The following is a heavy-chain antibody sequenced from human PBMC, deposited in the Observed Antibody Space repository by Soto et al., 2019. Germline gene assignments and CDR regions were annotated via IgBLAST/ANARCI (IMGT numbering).Heavy chain of an antibody. J-gene: IGHJ3*02. CDR3: ASQRKYSSSWPSGSGIFDI. D-gene: IGHD6-13*01. Sequence: PSETLSLTCTVSGGSISSSSYYWGWIRQPPGKGLEWIGSIYYSGSTYYNPSLKSRVTISVDTSKNQFSLKLSSVTAADTAVYYCASQRKYSSSWPSGSGIFDIWGQGTMVTVSS. CDR2: IYYSGST. CDR1: GGSISSSSYY. V-gene: IGHV4-39*01.